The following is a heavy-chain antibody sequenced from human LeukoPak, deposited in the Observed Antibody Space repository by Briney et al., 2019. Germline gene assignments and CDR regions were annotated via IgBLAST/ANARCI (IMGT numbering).Heavy chain of an antibody. Sequence: AGGSLRLSWAASGXTFSDHYMSWIRQAPGTGLEWVSYISTSSSHTDYADSVKGRFTISRDDAKDSLFLQMNSLRAEDTAVYYCARGHYGLDVWGQGTTVTVSS. CDR2: ISTSSSHT. CDR3: ARGHYGLDV. V-gene: IGHV3-11*05. J-gene: IGHJ6*02. CDR1: GXTFSDHY.